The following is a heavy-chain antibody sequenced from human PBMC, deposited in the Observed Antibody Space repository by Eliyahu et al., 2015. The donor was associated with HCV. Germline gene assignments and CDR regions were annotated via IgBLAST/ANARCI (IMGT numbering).Heavy chain of an antibody. CDR1: VGSFSSYY. V-gene: IGHV4-59*01. D-gene: IGHD1-26*01. CDR2: IYYTGNT. Sequence: QVHLQESGPGLVRPSETLALTCSVXVGSFSSYYWSWXRQXPGKGLEWIGYIYYTGNTVYNPSLESRVTMSMDTSKNQISLNLASVTTADTAVYYCAVGSPDLFDYWGPGTLVTVSS. J-gene: IGHJ4*02. CDR3: AVGSPDLFDY.